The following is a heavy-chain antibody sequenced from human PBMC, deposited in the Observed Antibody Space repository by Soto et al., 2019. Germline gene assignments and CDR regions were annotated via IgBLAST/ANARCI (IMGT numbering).Heavy chain of an antibody. CDR2: ISSSSRTI. Sequence: SLRLSCAASGFTFSSYDMNWVRQAPGKGLEWISYISSSSRTIYYADSVQGRFTISRDNAKNSLYLQMNSLRAEDTAVYYCTRDRYSYGLGRYWGHGTLVTVS. J-gene: IGHJ4*01. CDR3: TRDRYSYGLGRY. V-gene: IGHV3-48*01. D-gene: IGHD5-18*01. CDR1: GFTFSSYD.